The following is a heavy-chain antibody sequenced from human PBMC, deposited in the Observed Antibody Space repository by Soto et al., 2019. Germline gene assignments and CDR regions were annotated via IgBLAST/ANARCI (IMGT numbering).Heavy chain of an antibody. CDR3: ARMGYYGSGSLLIDY. V-gene: IGHV3-33*01. CDR2: IWYDGSNK. CDR1: GFTFSSYG. J-gene: IGHJ4*02. D-gene: IGHD3-10*01. Sequence: GGSLRLSCAASGFTFSSYGMHWVRQAPGKGLEWVAVIWYDGSNKYYADSVKGRFTISRDNSKNTLYLQMNSLRAEDTAVYYCARMGYYGSGSLLIDYWGQGTLVTVSS.